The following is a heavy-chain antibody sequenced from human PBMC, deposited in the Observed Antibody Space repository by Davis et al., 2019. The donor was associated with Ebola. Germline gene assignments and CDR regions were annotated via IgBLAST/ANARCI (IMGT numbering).Heavy chain of an antibody. D-gene: IGHD2-8*01. CDR3: ARIVKYCIDAVCQNWFDP. Sequence: MPGGSLRLSCTLSGGSIGSYYWGWVRQLPGKGLEWIGFISFIGSTTYNPSLKSRVPVSVDTSKNQFSLRLSSVTAADTAVYHCARIVKYCIDAVCQNWFDPWGQGTLVTVSS. CDR2: ISFIGST. J-gene: IGHJ5*02. V-gene: IGHV4-59*01. CDR1: GGSIGSYY.